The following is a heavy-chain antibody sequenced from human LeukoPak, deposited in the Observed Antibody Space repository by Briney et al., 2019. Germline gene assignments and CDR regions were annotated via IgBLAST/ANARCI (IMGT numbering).Heavy chain of an antibody. J-gene: IGHJ4*02. Sequence: GGSLRLSCAASGFTFSSYWMHWVRQAPGKGLVWVSRINSDGSSTSYADSVEGRFTISRDNAKNTLYLQMNSLRAEDTAVYYCAGRTVVGTLDYWGQGTLVTVSS. CDR2: INSDGSST. CDR1: GFTFSSYW. D-gene: IGHD6-13*01. CDR3: AGRTVVGTLDY. V-gene: IGHV3-74*01.